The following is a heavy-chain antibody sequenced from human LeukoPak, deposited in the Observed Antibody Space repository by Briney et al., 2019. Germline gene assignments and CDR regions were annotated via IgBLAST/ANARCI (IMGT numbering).Heavy chain of an antibody. V-gene: IGHV4-59*06. CDR3: ARRGLGFDP. Sequence: PSETLSLTCTVSGGSISSYYWSWIRQPPGKGLEWIGYIYYSGSTYYNPSLKSRVTISVDTSKNQFSLKLSSVTAADTAVYYCARRGLGFDPWGQGTLVTVSS. D-gene: IGHD3-16*01. CDR1: GGSISSYY. J-gene: IGHJ5*02. CDR2: IYYSGST.